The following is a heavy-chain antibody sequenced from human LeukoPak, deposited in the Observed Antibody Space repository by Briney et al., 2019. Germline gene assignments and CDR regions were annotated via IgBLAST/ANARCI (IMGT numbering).Heavy chain of an antibody. CDR3: ARPPGGRYNWNDENYFDY. CDR2: IYYSGST. CDR1: GGSISSSSYY. V-gene: IGHV4-39*01. J-gene: IGHJ4*02. Sequence: SETLSLTCTVSGGSISSSSYYWGWIRQPPGKGLEWIGSIYYSGSTYYNPSLKSRVTISVDTSKNQFSLKLSSVTAADTAVYYCARPPGGRYNWNDENYFDYWGQGTLVTVSS. D-gene: IGHD1-1*01.